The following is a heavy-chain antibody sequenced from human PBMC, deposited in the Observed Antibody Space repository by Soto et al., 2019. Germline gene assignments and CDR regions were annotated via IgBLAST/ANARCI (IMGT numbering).Heavy chain of an antibody. CDR2: INHSGST. Sequence: QVQLEQWGAGLLKPSETLSLTCAVYGGSFSGYYWSWIRQPPGKGLEWIGEINHSGSTNYNPSLKSRVTISVDTSKNQFSLKLSSVTAADTAVYYCARITTVTSDYWGQGTLVTVSS. D-gene: IGHD4-17*01. V-gene: IGHV4-34*01. CDR1: GGSFSGYY. CDR3: ARITTVTSDY. J-gene: IGHJ4*02.